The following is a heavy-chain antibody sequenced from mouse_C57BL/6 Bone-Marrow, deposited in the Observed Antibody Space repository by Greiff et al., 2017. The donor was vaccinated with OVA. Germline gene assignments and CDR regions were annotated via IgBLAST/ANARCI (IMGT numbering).Heavy chain of an antibody. D-gene: IGHD2-1*01. CDR1: GFNIKDDY. J-gene: IGHJ3*01. CDR3: TTDGNYEFFAY. CDR2: IDPENGGT. V-gene: IGHV14-4*01. Sequence: EVQLQQSGAELVRPGASVKLSCTASGFNIKDDYMHWVKQRPEQGLEWIGWIDPENGGTEYASKFQGKATITVDTSSNTAYLQLNSLTSEDTAVYYCTTDGNYEFFAYWGQGTLVTVSA.